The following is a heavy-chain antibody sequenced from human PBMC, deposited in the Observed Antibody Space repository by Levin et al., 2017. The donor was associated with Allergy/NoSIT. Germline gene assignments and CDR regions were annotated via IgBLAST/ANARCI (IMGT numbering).Heavy chain of an antibody. CDR3: AKDTGNSGWTHFDY. J-gene: IGHJ4*02. CDR2: ISGSGVT. CDR1: GFTFSSYA. V-gene: IGHV3-23*01. Sequence: GESLKISCAASGFTFSSYAMSWVRQAPGKGLEWVSAISGSGVTYFADSVQGRFTISRDNSKNTLYLQMNSLRAEDTAVYYCAKDTGNSGWTHFDYWGQGTLVTVSS. D-gene: IGHD6-19*01.